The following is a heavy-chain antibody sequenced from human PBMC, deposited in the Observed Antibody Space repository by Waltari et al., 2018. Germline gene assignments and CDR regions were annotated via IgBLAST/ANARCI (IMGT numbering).Heavy chain of an antibody. V-gene: IGHV3-21*01. CDR3: ATRKKDYYGMDV. Sequence: EVQLVESGGGLVKPGGSLRLSCAASGFTFSSYNMNWVRQAPGKGLEWVSSISSSSSYIYYADSVKGRFTISRDNAKNSLYLQMNSLRAEDTAVYYCATRKKDYYGMDVWGQGTTVTVSS. CDR1: GFTFSSYN. CDR2: ISSSSSYI. J-gene: IGHJ6*02.